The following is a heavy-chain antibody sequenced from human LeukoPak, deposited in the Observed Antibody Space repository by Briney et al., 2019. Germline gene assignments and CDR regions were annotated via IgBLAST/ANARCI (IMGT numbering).Heavy chain of an antibody. Sequence: HPGGSLRLSCAASGFTFSSYAMSWVRQAPGKGLEWVSAISDNGGDTKYADSVKGRFTISRDNSKNTLYLQMNSLRAEDTAIYYCGKDWKLDYWGQGTLVTVSS. CDR3: GKDWKLDY. CDR2: ISDNGGDT. CDR1: GFTFSSYA. D-gene: IGHD1-1*01. V-gene: IGHV3-23*01. J-gene: IGHJ4*02.